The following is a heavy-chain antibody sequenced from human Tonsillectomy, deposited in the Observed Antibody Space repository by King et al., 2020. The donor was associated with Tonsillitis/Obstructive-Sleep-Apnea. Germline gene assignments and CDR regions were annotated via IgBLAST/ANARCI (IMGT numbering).Heavy chain of an antibody. CDR2: IWYDGSNK. D-gene: IGHD3-9*01. CDR3: ARGGTVDWGNY. Sequence: HVQLVESGGGVVQPGRSLRLSCAASGFTFSSYGMHWVRQAPGKGLEWVAVIWYDGSNKYYADSVKGRFTISRDNSKNTLYLQMNSLRAEDTAVYYCARGGTVDWGNYWGQGTLVTASS. V-gene: IGHV3-33*01. CDR1: GFTFSSYG. J-gene: IGHJ4*02.